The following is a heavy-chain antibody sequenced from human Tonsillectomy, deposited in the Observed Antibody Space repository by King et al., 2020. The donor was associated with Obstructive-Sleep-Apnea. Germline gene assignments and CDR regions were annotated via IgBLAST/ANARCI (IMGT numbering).Heavy chain of an antibody. CDR3: AGGTGWTAPGY. J-gene: IGHJ4*02. Sequence: VQLVESGGGLVQPGGSLKLSCEASGFTFSGSAMHWVRQASGKGLEWVGHIGSKANNYATAYAASLEGSFTISRDDSKNTAYLQMNSLKTEHSAVYYCAGGTGWTAPGYWGQGTLVTVSS. V-gene: IGHV3-73*01. D-gene: IGHD3/OR15-3a*01. CDR2: IGSKANNYAT. CDR1: GFTFSGSA.